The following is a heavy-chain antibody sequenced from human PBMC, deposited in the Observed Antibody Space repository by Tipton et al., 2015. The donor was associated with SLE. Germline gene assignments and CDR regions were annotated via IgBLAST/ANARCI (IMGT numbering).Heavy chain of an antibody. CDR1: GGSISSSSYY. J-gene: IGHJ4*02. CDR2: IYYSGST. Sequence: TLSPTCTVSGGSISSSSYYWGWIRQPPGKGLEWIGSIYYSGSTYYNPSLKSRVTISVDTSKNQFSLKLSSVTAADTAVYYCARAPPITMVQGDHHYWGQGTLVTVSS. CDR3: ARAPPITMVQGDHHY. V-gene: IGHV4-39*01. D-gene: IGHD3-10*01.